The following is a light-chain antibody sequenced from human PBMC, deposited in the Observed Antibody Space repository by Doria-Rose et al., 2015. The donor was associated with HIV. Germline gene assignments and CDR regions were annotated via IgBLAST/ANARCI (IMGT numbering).Light chain of an antibody. CDR1: EDINTY. CDR3: QKYKSSPIT. J-gene: IGKJ5*01. V-gene: IGKV1-16*02. Sequence: DIRMTQSPSSLSASVGDRVTITFRASEDINTYSAWFQQKPGKAPKPLIYAASSLQSGVPTKFRGSGSETDFTLTITSPKPEDFATYDCQKYKSSPITGGQGT. CDR2: AAS.